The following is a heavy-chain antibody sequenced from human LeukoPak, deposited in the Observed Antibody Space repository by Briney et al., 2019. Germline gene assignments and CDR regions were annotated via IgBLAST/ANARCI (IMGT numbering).Heavy chain of an antibody. V-gene: IGHV1-18*01. J-gene: IGHJ4*02. CDR1: GYTFTSYG. CDR3: ARGDYYDSSGYSPIPDY. D-gene: IGHD3-22*01. CDR2: ISAYSGNT. Sequence: ASVKVSCKASGYTFTSYGISWVRQAPGQGLEWMGWISAYSGNTNYAQKLQGRVTMTTDTSTSTAYMELRSLRSDDTAVYYCARGDYYDSSGYSPIPDYWGQGTLVTVSS.